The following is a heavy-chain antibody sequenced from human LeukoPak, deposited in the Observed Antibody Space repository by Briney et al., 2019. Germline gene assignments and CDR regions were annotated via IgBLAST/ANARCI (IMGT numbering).Heavy chain of an antibody. V-gene: IGHV1-2*02. CDR1: GYTFTGYY. CDR3: ARDHRAYTAMVTWFDY. Sequence: ASVKVSCKASGYTFTGYYMHWVRQAPGQGLEWMGWINPNSGGTNYAQKFQGRVTTTRDTSISTAYMELSRLRSDDTAVYYCARDHRAYTAMVTWFDYWGQGTLVTVSS. CDR2: INPNSGGT. D-gene: IGHD5-18*01. J-gene: IGHJ4*02.